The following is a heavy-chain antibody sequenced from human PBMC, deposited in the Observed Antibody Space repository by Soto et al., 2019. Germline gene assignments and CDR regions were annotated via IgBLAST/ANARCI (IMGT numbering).Heavy chain of an antibody. CDR1: GFSLSTSGVG. CDR3: ANRRVLNYGSGSYYTVDAFHI. CDR2: IYWDDDK. Sequence: QITLKESGPTLVNPTQTLTLTCTFSGFSLSTSGVGVGWSRQPPGKALEWLALIYWDDDKRYSPSLKSRLTITKDTSIIQVVLTMTNMDPVDTATYYFANRRVLNYGSGSYYTVDAFHIWGQGTMVTVSS. V-gene: IGHV2-5*02. J-gene: IGHJ3*02. D-gene: IGHD3-10*01.